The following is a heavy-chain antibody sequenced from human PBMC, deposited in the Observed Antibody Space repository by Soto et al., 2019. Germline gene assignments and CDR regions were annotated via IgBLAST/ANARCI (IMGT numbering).Heavy chain of an antibody. J-gene: IGHJ4*02. CDR2: IYYSGST. CDR3: ARGSILVPAAMPDFDY. D-gene: IGHD2-2*01. V-gene: IGHV4-59*01. CDR1: GGCISSYY. Sequence: QVHLQESGPGLVKPSETLSLTCTVSGGCISSYYWSWNRQPPGKRLEWIGYIYYSGSTNYNPSLKSRVTIAVDTSKNQFSLKLSSVTAADTAVYYCARGSILVPAAMPDFDYWGQGTLVTVSS.